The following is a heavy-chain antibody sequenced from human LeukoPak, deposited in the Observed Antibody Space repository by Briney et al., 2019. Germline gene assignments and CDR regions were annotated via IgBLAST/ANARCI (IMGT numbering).Heavy chain of an antibody. CDR2: ISTSGST. V-gene: IGHV4-4*07. Sequence: SETLSLTCTVSGGSISTYYWSWIRQPAGKGLEWIGRISTSGSTNYNPSLKSRVTMSVDTSENQFSLRLTSVTAADTAVYYCARAAYYYDSMGVWGQGTTVTVSS. CDR3: ARAAYYYDSMGV. J-gene: IGHJ6*02. CDR1: GGSISTYY.